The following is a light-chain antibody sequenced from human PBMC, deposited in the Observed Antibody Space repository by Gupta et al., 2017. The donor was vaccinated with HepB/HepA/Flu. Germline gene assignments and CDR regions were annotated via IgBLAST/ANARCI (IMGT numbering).Light chain of an antibody. Sequence: DIQMTQSPSSVSASVGDRVTITCRASQDISSRLAWYQQKPGKPPRLLIYAAYTLQTGVPSRFSGSGSGTDFTLTISSLQPEDFATYYCQQANSFPRITFGPGTKVDIK. J-gene: IGKJ3*01. CDR2: AAY. CDR1: QDISSR. CDR3: QQANSFPRIT. V-gene: IGKV1D-12*01.